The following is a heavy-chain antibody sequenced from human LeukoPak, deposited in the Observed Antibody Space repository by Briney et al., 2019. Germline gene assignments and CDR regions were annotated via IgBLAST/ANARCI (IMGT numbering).Heavy chain of an antibody. CDR1: GYTFTSYY. CDR3: ARVPTYNWNYPTKYYFDY. D-gene: IGHD1-7*01. Sequence: ASVKVSCKASGYTFTSYYMHWVRQAPGQGLEWMGWMNPNSGNTGYAQKFQGRVTMTRNTSISTAYMELSSLRSEDTAVYYCARVPTYNWNYPTKYYFDYWGQGTLVTVSP. CDR2: MNPNSGNT. J-gene: IGHJ4*02. V-gene: IGHV1-8*02.